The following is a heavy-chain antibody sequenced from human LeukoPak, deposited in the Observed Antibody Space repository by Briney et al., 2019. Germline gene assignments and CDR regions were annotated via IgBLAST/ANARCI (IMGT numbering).Heavy chain of an antibody. D-gene: IGHD3-3*01. CDR3: ARDGDDFWSGYLDWFDP. V-gene: IGHV1-18*01. J-gene: IGHJ5*02. CDR2: ISAYNGNT. CDR1: GYTLTSYG. Sequence: GASVKVSCKASGYTLTSYGISWVRQAPGQGVEWMGWISAYNGNTNYAQKLQGRVTMTTDTSTSTAYMELRSLRSDDTAVYYCARDGDDFWSGYLDWFDPWGQGTLVTVSS.